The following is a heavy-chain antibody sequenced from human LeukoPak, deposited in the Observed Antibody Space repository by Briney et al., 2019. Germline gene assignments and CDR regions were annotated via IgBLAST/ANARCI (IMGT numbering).Heavy chain of an antibody. Sequence: SETLSLTCTVSGRSISSYYWSWIRQPPGKGLEWIGYIYYSGSTNYNPSLKSRVTISVDTSKNQFSLKLSSVTAADTAVYYCARQVFTDDVRSSNWFDPWGQGTLVTVSS. CDR1: GRSISSYY. CDR3: ARQVFTDDVRSSNWFDP. V-gene: IGHV4-59*08. J-gene: IGHJ5*02. CDR2: IYYSGST. D-gene: IGHD3-16*01.